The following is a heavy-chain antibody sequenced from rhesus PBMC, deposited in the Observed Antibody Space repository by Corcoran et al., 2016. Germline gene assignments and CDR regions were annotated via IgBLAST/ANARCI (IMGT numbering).Heavy chain of an antibody. J-gene: IGHJ4*01. Sequence: QVQLQESGPGLVKPSETLSLTCAVSGYSISGYYWSWIRQAPGKGLEWIGYITYSGSTSYNPSLKSRVTISRDTSKNQFSLKLSSVTAADTAGYYCARNSGSWIFDYWGQGVLVTVSS. CDR1: GYSISGYY. V-gene: IGHV4-122*02. CDR3: ARNSGSWIFDY. D-gene: IGHD6-25*01. CDR2: ITYSGST.